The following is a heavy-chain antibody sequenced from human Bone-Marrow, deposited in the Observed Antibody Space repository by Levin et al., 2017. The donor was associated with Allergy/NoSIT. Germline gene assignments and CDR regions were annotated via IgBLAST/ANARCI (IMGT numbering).Heavy chain of an antibody. CDR2: ISYDGSDK. CDR1: GFTFSSSA. J-gene: IGHJ4*02. CDR3: ARVAPNYYGYDY. D-gene: IGHD3-10*01. Sequence: GESLKISCAASGFTFSSSAMHWVRQAPGKGLIWVAFISYDGSDKYYADSVKGRFTTSRDNSKNTLHLQMNSLRAEDTAVYYCARVAPNYYGYDYWGRGTLVSVSS. V-gene: IGHV3-30-3*01.